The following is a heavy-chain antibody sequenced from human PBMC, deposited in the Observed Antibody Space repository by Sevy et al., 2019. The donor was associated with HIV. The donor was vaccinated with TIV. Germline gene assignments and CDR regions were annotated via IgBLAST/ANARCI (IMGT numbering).Heavy chain of an antibody. CDR1: GGSFSSYY. V-gene: IGHV4-59*01. Sequence: SETLSLTCTVSGGSFSSYYWSWIRQPPGKGLEWIGYIYYSGSTNYNPSLKSRVTISLDTSKNQFSLKLSSVTAADTAVYYCARSALYYYGSGYSNYYYYGMDVWGQGTTVTVSS. D-gene: IGHD3-10*01. CDR3: ARSALYYYGSGYSNYYYYGMDV. J-gene: IGHJ6*02. CDR2: IYYSGST.